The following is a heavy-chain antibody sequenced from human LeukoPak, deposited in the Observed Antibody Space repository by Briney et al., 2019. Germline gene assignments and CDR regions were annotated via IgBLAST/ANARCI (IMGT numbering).Heavy chain of an antibody. CDR2: ISYDGSNK. V-gene: IGHV3-30-3*01. Sequence: GGSLRLSCAASGFTFSSYAMHWVRQAPGKGLEWVAVISYDGSNKYYADSVKGRFTISRDNSKNTLYLQMNSLRAEDTAVYYCAKASGSYCFDCWGQGTLVTVSS. CDR3: AKASGSYCFDC. CDR1: GFTFSSYA. D-gene: IGHD1-26*01. J-gene: IGHJ4*02.